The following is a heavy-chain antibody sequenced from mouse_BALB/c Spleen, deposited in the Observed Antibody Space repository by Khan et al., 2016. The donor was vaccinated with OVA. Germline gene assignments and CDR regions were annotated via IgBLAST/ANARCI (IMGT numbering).Heavy chain of an antibody. CDR2: ISYSGRT. J-gene: IGHJ2*01. CDR3: ARSVTITTVVATDFDY. Sequence: EVELVESGPGLVKPSQSLSLTCTVTGYSITSDYAWNWIRQFPGNKLEWMGYISYSGRTSYNPSLKSRISITRDTSKNQFFLQLNSVTTEEPATXYCARSVTITTVVATDFDYWGQGTTLTVSS. D-gene: IGHD1-1*01. CDR1: GYSITSDYA. V-gene: IGHV3-2*02.